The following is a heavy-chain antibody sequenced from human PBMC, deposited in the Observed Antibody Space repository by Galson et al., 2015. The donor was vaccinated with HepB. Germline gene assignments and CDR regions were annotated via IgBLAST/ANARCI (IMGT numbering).Heavy chain of an antibody. CDR2: ISCSGGST. V-gene: IGHV3-23*01. CDR1: GFTFSSYA. CDR3: AKTTVETMVREIFYYYGMDV. Sequence: SLRLSCAASGFTFSSYAMSWVRQAPGKGLGWVSAISCSGGSTYYADSVKGRFTISRDNSKNTLYLQMNSLRAEDTAVYYCAKTTVETMVREIFYYYGMDVWGQGTPVTVSS. D-gene: IGHD3-10*01. J-gene: IGHJ6*02.